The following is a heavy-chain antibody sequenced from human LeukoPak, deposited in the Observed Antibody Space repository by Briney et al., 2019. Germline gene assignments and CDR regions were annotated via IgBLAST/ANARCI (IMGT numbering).Heavy chain of an antibody. V-gene: IGHV3-43D*03. J-gene: IGHJ6*03. D-gene: IGHD5-18*01. CDR1: GFTFDDYA. CDR3: AKGGYSYGRANMDV. Sequence: GGSLRLSCAASGFTFDDYAMHWVRQAPGKGLEWVSLISWDGGSTYYADSVKGRFTISRDNSKNSLYLQMNSLRAEDIALYYRAKGGYSYGRANMDVWGKGTTVTVSS. CDR2: ISWDGGST.